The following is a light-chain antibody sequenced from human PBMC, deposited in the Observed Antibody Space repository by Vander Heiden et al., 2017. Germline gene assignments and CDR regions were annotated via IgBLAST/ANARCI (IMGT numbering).Light chain of an antibody. CDR1: SNDVGAFNY. V-gene: IGLV2-11*01. CDR2: DVS. J-gene: IGLJ1*01. CDR3: CSYAGSYTYV. Sequence: QSALPQPRSVSGSPGQSVTISCTGTSNDVGAFNYVAWYQQHPGKAPKLMIYDVSKRPSGVPDRFSGSKSGNTASLTISGLQAEEEADYYCCSYAGSYTYVFGTGTKVTVL.